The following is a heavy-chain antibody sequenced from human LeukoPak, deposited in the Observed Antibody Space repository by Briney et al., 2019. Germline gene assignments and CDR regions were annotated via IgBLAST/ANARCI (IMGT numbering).Heavy chain of an antibody. CDR1: GGSISSYY. Sequence: SSETLSLTCTVSGGSISSYYWSWIRQPPGKGLEWIGYIYTSGSTNYNPSLKSRVTMSVDTSKNQFSLKLSSVTAADTAVYYCAIRYYDFWSGCGYYMDVWGKGTTVTVSS. CDR3: AIRYYDFWSGCGYYMDV. J-gene: IGHJ6*03. V-gene: IGHV4-4*09. D-gene: IGHD3-3*01. CDR2: IYTSGST.